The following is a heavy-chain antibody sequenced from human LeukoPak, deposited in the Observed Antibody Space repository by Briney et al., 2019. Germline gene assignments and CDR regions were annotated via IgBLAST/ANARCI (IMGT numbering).Heavy chain of an antibody. Sequence: GESLKISCKGSGYSSTSYWIGWVRQMPGKGLEWMGIIYPGDSDTRYSPSFQGQVTISADKSISTAYLQWSSLKASDTAMYYCARLSTEQLGRYNWFDPWGQGTLVTVSS. CDR3: ARLSTEQLGRYNWFDP. CDR1: GYSSTSYW. CDR2: IYPGDSDT. J-gene: IGHJ5*02. V-gene: IGHV5-51*01. D-gene: IGHD6-6*01.